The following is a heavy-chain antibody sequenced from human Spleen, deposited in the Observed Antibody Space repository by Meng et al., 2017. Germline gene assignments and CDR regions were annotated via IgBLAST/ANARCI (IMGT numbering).Heavy chain of an antibody. J-gene: IGHJ4*02. CDR1: GYTFTGYY. CDR3: ARYSGYGGEPFDY. CDR2: INPNSGGT. V-gene: IGHV1-2*02. D-gene: IGHD5-12*01. Sequence: ASVKVSCKASGYTFTGYYMHWVRQAPGQGLEWMGWINPNSGGTNYAQKFQGRVTMTRDTSISTAYMELSRLRSDDTAVYYCARYSGYGGEPFDYWGQGTLVTSPQ.